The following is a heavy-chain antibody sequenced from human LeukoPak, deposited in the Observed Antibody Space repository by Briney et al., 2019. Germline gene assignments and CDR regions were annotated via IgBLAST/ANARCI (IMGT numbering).Heavy chain of an antibody. V-gene: IGHV1-8*03. CDR3: ARVLGIVGATTGFNY. CDR2: MNPNSGNT. D-gene: IGHD1-26*01. Sequence: APVKVSCKASGYTFTSYDINWVRQATGQGLEWMGWMNPNSGNTGYAQKFQGRVTITRNTSISTAYMELSSLRSEDTAVYYCARVLGIVGATTGFNYWGQGTLVTVSS. J-gene: IGHJ4*02. CDR1: GYTFTSYD.